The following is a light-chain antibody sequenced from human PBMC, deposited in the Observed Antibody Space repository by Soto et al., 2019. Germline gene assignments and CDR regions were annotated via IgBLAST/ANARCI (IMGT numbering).Light chain of an antibody. CDR1: QSVGRN. Sequence: EIVMTQSPATLSVSPGERATLSCRASQSVGRNLAWYQQKPGQAPRLLIYDASIRATGFPARFSGSGSGTEFTLTITSLQSEDFAVYYCQQYNNWPPVYTFGQGTKLEIK. CDR3: QQYNNWPPVYT. CDR2: DAS. J-gene: IGKJ2*01. V-gene: IGKV3-15*01.